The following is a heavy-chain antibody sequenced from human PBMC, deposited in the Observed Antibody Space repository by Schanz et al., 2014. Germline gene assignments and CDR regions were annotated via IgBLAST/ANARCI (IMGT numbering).Heavy chain of an antibody. CDR2: ISAYNGNT. V-gene: IGHV1-18*01. J-gene: IGHJ4*02. CDR3: ARGGYSSGWYDRDIAHFDY. CDR1: GYTFTDYG. Sequence: QVQLVQSGGEMKKPGASVKVSCKASGYTFTDYGVNWVRQAPGQGLEWMGWISAYNGNTNYAQKLQGRVTMTTDTSTSTAYMELRSLRSDDTAVYYCARGGYSSGWYDRDIAHFDYWGQGTLVTVAS. D-gene: IGHD6-19*01.